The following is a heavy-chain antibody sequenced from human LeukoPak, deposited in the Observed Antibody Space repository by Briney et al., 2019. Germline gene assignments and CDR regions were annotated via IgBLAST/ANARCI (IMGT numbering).Heavy chain of an antibody. Sequence: ASVKVSCKASGYTFTSYAMHWVRQAPGQRLEWMGWINAGNGNTKYSQKFQGRVTITRDTSASTAYMELSSLRSEDTAVYYCARDSSIIVAAGGADYWGQGTLVTVSS. CDR2: INAGNGNT. J-gene: IGHJ4*02. CDR1: GYTFTSYA. D-gene: IGHD6-13*01. CDR3: ARDSSIIVAAGGADY. V-gene: IGHV1-3*01.